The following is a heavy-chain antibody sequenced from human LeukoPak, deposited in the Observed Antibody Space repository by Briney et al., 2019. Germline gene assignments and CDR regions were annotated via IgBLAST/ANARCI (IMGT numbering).Heavy chain of an antibody. V-gene: IGHV1-24*01. CDR3: ATDLGYGDYGVRNRFDP. D-gene: IGHD4-17*01. Sequence: ASVKVSCKVSGYTLTELSMHWVRQAPGKGLEWMGGFDPEDGETIYAQKFQGRVTMTEDTSTDTAYMELSSLRSEDTAVYYCATDLGYGDYGVRNRFDPWGQGTLVTVSS. J-gene: IGHJ5*02. CDR2: FDPEDGET. CDR1: GYTLTELS.